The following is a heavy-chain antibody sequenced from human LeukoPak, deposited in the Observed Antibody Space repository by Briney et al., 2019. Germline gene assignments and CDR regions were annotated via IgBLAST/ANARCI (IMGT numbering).Heavy chain of an antibody. Sequence: SETLSLTCTVSGGSISPYFWSWIRQPPGKGLEWIGYISYSGSTNYNPSLKSRVTISVDTSKNQFSLQLSSVTAADTAVYYCARDRYSSSWYVGWFDPWGQGTLVTVSS. D-gene: IGHD6-13*01. CDR2: ISYSGST. V-gene: IGHV4-59*01. CDR3: ARDRYSSSWYVGWFDP. J-gene: IGHJ5*02. CDR1: GGSISPYF.